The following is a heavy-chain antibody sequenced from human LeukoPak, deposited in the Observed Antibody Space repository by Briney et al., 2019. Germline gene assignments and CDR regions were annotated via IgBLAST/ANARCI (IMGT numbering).Heavy chain of an antibody. CDR3: ARRGYYDSSGYYGPLYYYYGMDV. Sequence: GESLKISCKGSGYSFTSYWIGWVRQMPGKGLEWMGIIYPGDSDTRYSPSFQGQVTISADKSISTAYLQWSSLKASDTAMCYCARRGYYDSSGYYGPLYYYYGMDVWGQGTTVTVSS. V-gene: IGHV5-51*01. CDR2: IYPGDSDT. D-gene: IGHD3-22*01. J-gene: IGHJ6*02. CDR1: GYSFTSYW.